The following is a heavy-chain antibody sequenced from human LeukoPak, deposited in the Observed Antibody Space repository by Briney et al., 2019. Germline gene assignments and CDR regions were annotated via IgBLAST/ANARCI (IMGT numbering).Heavy chain of an antibody. D-gene: IGHD3-10*01. J-gene: IGHJ4*02. CDR1: GYTFTSYA. V-gene: IGHV1-3*01. Sequence: ASVKVSCKASGYTFTSYAIHWVRQAPAQRLDWVGWSNAGNGNTKYSQKFQGRVTITRDTSASTAYMELSSLRSEDTAVYYCARGYGSGTYGFDYWGQGTLVTVSS. CDR3: ARGYGSGTYGFDY. CDR2: SNAGNGNT.